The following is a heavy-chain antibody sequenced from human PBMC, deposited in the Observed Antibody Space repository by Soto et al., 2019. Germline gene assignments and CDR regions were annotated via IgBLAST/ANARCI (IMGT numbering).Heavy chain of an antibody. CDR2: ITASNGNT. Sequence: QLQLVQSGTEVKNPGASVKVSCKASGFTFPGFGITWVRQAPGQGLEWMGWITASNGNTNYAQNLQGRVTMPTDTSTSTAYRELWSLGSDDTAVYYCARGYSYGSYWYFDLWGRGTLVTVS. D-gene: IGHD5-18*01. CDR3: ARGYSYGSYWYFDL. V-gene: IGHV1-18*04. J-gene: IGHJ2*01. CDR1: GFTFPGFG.